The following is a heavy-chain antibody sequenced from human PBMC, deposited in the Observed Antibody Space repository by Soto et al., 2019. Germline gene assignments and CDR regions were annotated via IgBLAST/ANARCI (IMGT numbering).Heavy chain of an antibody. CDR3: ARQRLWGTSGYYYFEN. V-gene: IGHV5-51*01. Sequence: PGDSLKISCNGSGHIFSNYWIGWVLQMPVKGLEWMGIIYPGDSDTRYSPSFQGQVTITVDKSINTAYLQWSRLKASDTAMYYCARQRLWGTSGYYYFENWGQGTLVTVSS. CDR1: GHIFSNYW. CDR2: IYPGDSDT. D-gene: IGHD3-22*01. J-gene: IGHJ4*02.